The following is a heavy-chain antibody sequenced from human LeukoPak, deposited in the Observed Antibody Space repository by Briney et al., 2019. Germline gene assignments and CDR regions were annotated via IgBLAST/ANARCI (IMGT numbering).Heavy chain of an antibody. Sequence: GRSLRLSCAASGFTFSSYAMHWVRQAPGKGLEWVAVISYDGSNKYYADSVKGRFTISRDNSKNTLYLQMNSLRAEDTAVYYCARDWEYYFDYWGQGTLVTVSS. CDR3: ARDWEYYFDY. J-gene: IGHJ4*02. V-gene: IGHV3-30-3*01. CDR2: ISYDGSNK. CDR1: GFTFSSYA. D-gene: IGHD1-26*01.